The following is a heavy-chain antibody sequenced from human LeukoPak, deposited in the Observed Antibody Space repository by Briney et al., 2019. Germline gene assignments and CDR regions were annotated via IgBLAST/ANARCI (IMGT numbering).Heavy chain of an antibody. J-gene: IGHJ4*02. Sequence: PGGSLRLSCGASGFTFSRYGMHWVRQAPGKGPEWVAFIRYDGSNKYYADSVKGRFTISRDNSKNTLYLQMNSLRAEDTAVYYCANDQRRSGYSSGWYTDYWGQRTLVTVSS. CDR3: ANDQRRSGYSSGWYTDY. V-gene: IGHV3-30*02. D-gene: IGHD6-19*01. CDR2: IRYDGSNK. CDR1: GFTFSRYG.